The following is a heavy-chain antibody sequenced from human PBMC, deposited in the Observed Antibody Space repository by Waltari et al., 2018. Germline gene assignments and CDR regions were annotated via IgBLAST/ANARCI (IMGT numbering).Heavy chain of an antibody. CDR3: AKDIESGGRSLDY. D-gene: IGHD1-26*01. Sequence: EVQLVESGGGLVQPGRSLRLSCAASGFTFDAYAMHWVRQAPGKGLAWVAGISWNSVSIGYADSVKGRFTISRDNAKNSLYLQMNSLRAEDTALYYCAKDIESGGRSLDYWGQGTLVTVSS. CDR1: GFTFDAYA. V-gene: IGHV3-9*01. J-gene: IGHJ4*02. CDR2: ISWNSVSI.